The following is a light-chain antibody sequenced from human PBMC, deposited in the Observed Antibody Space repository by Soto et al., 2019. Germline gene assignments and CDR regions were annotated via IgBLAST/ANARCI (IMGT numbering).Light chain of an antibody. V-gene: IGKV3-15*01. CDR2: VAS. CDR3: QQYNKWPLT. J-gene: IGKJ4*01. CDR1: QSVSSN. Sequence: EIVMTQSPATLSVSPGERVTLSCRASQSVSSNLAWYQQKVGQAPRLLIYVASTRATGIPARFSGSGSGTEFTLHISSLQYEDFAVYYCQQYNKWPLTFGGGTKVEIK.